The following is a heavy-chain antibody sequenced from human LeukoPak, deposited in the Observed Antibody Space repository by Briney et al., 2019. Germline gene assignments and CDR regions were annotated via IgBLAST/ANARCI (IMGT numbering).Heavy chain of an antibody. CDR1: GFTFSSYE. CDR3: ARDLSGTVVTLWDDAFDI. V-gene: IGHV3-48*03. D-gene: IGHD4-23*01. Sequence: GGSLRLSCAASGFTFSSYEMNWVRQAPGKGLEWVSYISSSGSTIYYADSVKGRFTISRDNAKNSLYLQMNSLRAEDTAVYYCARDLSGTVVTLWDDAFDIWGQGTMVTVSS. CDR2: ISSSGSTI. J-gene: IGHJ3*02.